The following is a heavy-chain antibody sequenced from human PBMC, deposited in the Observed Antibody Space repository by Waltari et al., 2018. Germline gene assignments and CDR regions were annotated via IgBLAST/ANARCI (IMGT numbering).Heavy chain of an antibody. CDR3: ARRDVLTGFLDY. V-gene: IGHV3-64*01. Sequence: EVQLVESGGGLVQPGGSLRLSCAASGFTFSTFPMHWVRQAPGKGLESVSAIRTNEFDTYYANSVKGRFTISRDNSKNTLYLQMGSLRVEDMAVYYCARRDVLTGFLDYWGQGTLVTVSS. CDR1: GFTFSTFP. J-gene: IGHJ4*02. CDR2: IRTNEFDT. D-gene: IGHD3-9*01.